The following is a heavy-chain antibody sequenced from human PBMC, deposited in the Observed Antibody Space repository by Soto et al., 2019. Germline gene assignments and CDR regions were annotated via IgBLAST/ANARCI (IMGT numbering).Heavy chain of an antibody. CDR3: ARDKNIQYYYGSGSYPTWLDP. Sequence: QEQLVESGGGVVQPGRSLRLSCAASGFSFSNYGFHWVRQAPGKGLEWVAVMWYAGGNKNYADSVKGRFTISRDNSKNTLYLQMNSLRAEDTAVYYCARDKNIQYYYGSGSYPTWLDPWGQGTLVAVSS. V-gene: IGHV3-33*01. CDR1: GFSFSNYG. CDR2: MWYAGGNK. J-gene: IGHJ5*02. D-gene: IGHD3-10*01.